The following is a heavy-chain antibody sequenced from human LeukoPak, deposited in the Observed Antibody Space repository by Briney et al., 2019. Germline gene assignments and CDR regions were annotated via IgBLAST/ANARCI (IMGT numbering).Heavy chain of an antibody. D-gene: IGHD2-2*01. CDR2: IIPIFGTA. Sequence: SVKVSCKASGGTFSSYAISWVRQAPGQGLEWMGGIIPIFGTANYAQKFQGRVTITADESTSTAYMELSSLRSEDTAVYYCARVSSRSSTNDAFDIWGQGTMVTVSS. V-gene: IGHV1-69*13. CDR1: GGTFSSYA. J-gene: IGHJ3*02. CDR3: ARVSSRSSTNDAFDI.